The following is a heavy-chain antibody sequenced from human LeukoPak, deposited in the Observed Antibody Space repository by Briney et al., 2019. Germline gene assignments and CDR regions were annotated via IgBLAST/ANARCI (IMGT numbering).Heavy chain of an antibody. CDR3: ARNQTYDSSGYHVGSFDY. D-gene: IGHD3-22*01. Sequence: ASVKVSCKASGYTFGTYDISWVRQAPGQGLEWMGWISNYNGNANYAQKFQGRVTMTTDTSTSTAYMELRSLRSDDTAVYYCARNQTYDSSGYHVGSFDYWGQGTLVTVSS. J-gene: IGHJ4*02. CDR1: GYTFGTYD. V-gene: IGHV1-18*01. CDR2: ISNYNGNA.